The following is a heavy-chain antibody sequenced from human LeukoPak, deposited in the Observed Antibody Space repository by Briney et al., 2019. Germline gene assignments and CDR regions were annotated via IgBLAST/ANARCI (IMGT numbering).Heavy chain of an antibody. V-gene: IGHV3-7*05. Sequence: QAGGSLRLSCAAAGFTFSRFWMNWGRQAPGRWLEWVANIDQSGGRNNYVDSVKGRFTISRDNAKNSLFLEMSSLRADDTAVYFFARDVGGGTFDIWGQGTTVTVSS. J-gene: IGHJ3*02. D-gene: IGHD3-3*01. CDR3: ARDVGGGTFDI. CDR1: GFTFSRFW. CDR2: IDQSGGRN.